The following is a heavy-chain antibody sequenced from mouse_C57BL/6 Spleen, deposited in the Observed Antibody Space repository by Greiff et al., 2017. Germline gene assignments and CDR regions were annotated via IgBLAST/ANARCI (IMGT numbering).Heavy chain of an antibody. CDR2: IDPSDSYT. CDR1: GYTFTSYW. Sequence: VQLQQPGAELVKPGASVQLSCKASGYTFTSYWMQWVKQRPGQGLEWIGEIDPSDSYTNYNQKFKGKATLTVDTSSSTAYMQLSSLTSEDSAVYYCARRITTGYWYFDVWGTGTTVTVSS. CDR3: ARRITTGYWYFDV. D-gene: IGHD2-4*01. V-gene: IGHV1-50*01. J-gene: IGHJ1*03.